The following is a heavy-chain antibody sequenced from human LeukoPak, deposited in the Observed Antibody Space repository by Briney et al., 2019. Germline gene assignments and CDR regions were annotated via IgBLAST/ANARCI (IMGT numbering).Heavy chain of an antibody. Sequence: SVKVSCKASGGTFSSYAISWVRQAPGQGLEWMGGIIPILGTANYAQKFQGRVTITADEFTSTAYMELSSLRSEDTAVYYCARDRPGRYCSSTRCYMASPFDPWGQGTLVTVSS. D-gene: IGHD2-2*02. CDR3: ARDRPGRYCSSTRCYMASPFDP. V-gene: IGHV1-69*13. CDR2: IIPILGTA. CDR1: GGTFSSYA. J-gene: IGHJ5*02.